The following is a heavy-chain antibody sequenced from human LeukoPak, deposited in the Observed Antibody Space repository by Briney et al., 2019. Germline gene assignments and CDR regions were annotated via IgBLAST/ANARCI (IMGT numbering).Heavy chain of an antibody. J-gene: IGHJ5*02. CDR1: GYTFTSYA. CDR2: INAGNGNT. V-gene: IGHV1-3*01. D-gene: IGHD1-7*01. CDR3: ARSYNWNYNCFAP. Sequence: ASVKVTCKASGYTFTSYAMHWVRQTTGQRLEWMGWINAGNGNTKYSQKFQGRVTITRDTSASTAYMELSSLRSEDTAVYYCARSYNWNYNCFAPGGQGPLATVPS.